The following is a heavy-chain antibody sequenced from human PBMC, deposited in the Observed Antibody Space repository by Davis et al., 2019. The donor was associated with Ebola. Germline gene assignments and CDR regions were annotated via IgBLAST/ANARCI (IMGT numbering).Heavy chain of an antibody. J-gene: IGHJ6*02. Sequence: AASVKVSCKASGGTFSSYAISWVRQAPGQGLEWMGGIIPMFGTANYAQKFQGRVTITADKSTSTAYMELSSLRSEDTAVYYCAGQSIAARLVDYYYGMDVWGQGTTVTVSS. CDR2: IIPMFGTA. D-gene: IGHD6-6*01. V-gene: IGHV1-69*06. CDR1: GGTFSSYA. CDR3: AGQSIAARLVDYYYGMDV.